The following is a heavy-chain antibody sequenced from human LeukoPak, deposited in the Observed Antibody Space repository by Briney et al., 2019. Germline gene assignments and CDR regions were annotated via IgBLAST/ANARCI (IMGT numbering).Heavy chain of an antibody. CDR1: GDTIVSSNW. CDR2: IYHSGNT. D-gene: IGHD6-13*01. J-gene: IGHJ5*02. CDR3: ARAPIIAGFLPTLSAFDP. Sequence: PSETLSLTCAVSGDTIVSSNWWTWVRQPPGKGLEWIGEIYHSGNTNYNPSLKSRVTMSVDKSKNQFALILSSVTAADTAVYYCARAPIIAGFLPTLSAFDPWGQGTLVTVSS. V-gene: IGHV4-4*02.